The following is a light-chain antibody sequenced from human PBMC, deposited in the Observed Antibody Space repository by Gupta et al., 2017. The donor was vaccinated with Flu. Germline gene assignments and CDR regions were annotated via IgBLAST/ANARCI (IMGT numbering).Light chain of an antibody. CDR1: SSNIGSNY. Sequence: QSVLPQPPSASGTPGQTVTISCSGSSSNIGSNYVYWYQQPPGTAPKLLIYSNNQRPSGVPDRFSGSKSGTSVSLAISGLRSEDEADYYCAAWDDSLSGWVFGGGTKLTVL. CDR2: SNN. J-gene: IGLJ3*02. CDR3: AAWDDSLSGWV. V-gene: IGLV1-47*02.